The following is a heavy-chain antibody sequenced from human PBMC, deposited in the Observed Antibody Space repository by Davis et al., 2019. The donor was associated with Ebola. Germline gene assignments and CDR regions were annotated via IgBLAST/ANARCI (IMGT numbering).Heavy chain of an antibody. Sequence: SVKVSRMASGYTLTRYLMHWLRQPPGQGLEWMGIINPSGGSTSYAQKFHGRVTMTRDTSTSTVYMELSSLRSEDTAVYYCAREHQYSSYGMDVWGKGTTVTVSS. J-gene: IGHJ6*04. CDR3: AREHQYSSYGMDV. V-gene: IGHV1-46*01. CDR1: GYTLTRYL. CDR2: INPSGGST. D-gene: IGHD6-6*01.